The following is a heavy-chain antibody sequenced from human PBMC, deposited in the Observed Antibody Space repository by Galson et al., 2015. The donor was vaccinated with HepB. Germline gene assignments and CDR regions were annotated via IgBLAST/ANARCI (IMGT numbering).Heavy chain of an antibody. J-gene: IGHJ3*02. CDR3: ARGLVGYYGSGSPDDAFDI. D-gene: IGHD3-10*01. CDR2: ISYDGSNK. V-gene: IGHV3-30*04. CDR1: GFTFSSYA. Sequence: LRLSCAASGFTFSSYAMHWVRQAPGKGLEWVAVISYDGSNKYYADSVKGRFTISGDNAKNSLYLQMNSLRAEDTAVYYCARGLVGYYGSGSPDDAFDIWGQGTMVTVSS.